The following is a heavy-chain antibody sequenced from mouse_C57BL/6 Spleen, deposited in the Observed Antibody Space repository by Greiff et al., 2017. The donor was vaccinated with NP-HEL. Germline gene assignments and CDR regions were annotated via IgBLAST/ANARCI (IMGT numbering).Heavy chain of an antibody. Sequence: VQLQQSGAELVRPGASVTLSCKASGYTFTDYEMHWVKQTPVHGLEWIGAIDPETGGTAYIQKFKGKATLTADKSSSTAYMGLRSLTSEDSAVYYCTRSGYGNYRDAMDYWGQGTSVTVSS. CDR2: IDPETGGT. CDR1: GYTFTDYE. J-gene: IGHJ4*01. V-gene: IGHV1-15*01. D-gene: IGHD2-1*01. CDR3: TRSGYGNYRDAMDY.